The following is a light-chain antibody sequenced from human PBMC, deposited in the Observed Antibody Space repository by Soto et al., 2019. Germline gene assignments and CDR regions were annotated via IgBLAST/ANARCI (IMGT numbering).Light chain of an antibody. V-gene: IGLV2-14*03. J-gene: IGLJ2*01. CDR1: SSDVGGYNY. Sequence: QSALTQPASVSGSPGQSITISCTGTSSDVGGYNYVSWYQQHPDQAPKLMIYDVSNRPSGVSNRFSGSKSGNTASLTISWLHAEDEADYYCSSYTSSSALVLFGGGTKLTVL. CDR2: DVS. CDR3: SSYTSSSALVL.